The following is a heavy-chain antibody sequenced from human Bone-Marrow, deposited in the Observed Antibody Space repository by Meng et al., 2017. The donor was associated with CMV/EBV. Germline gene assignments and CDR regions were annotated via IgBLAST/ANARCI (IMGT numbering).Heavy chain of an antibody. CDR2: IYYSGST. V-gene: IGHV4-39*07. J-gene: IGHJ4*02. CDR3: ASHFVLVPAAMVGDDYFDY. Sequence: GSLRLSCTVSGGSISSSSYYWGWIRQPPGKGLEWIGSIYYSGSTYYNPSLKSRVTISVDTSKNQFSLKLSSVTAADTVVYYCASHFVLVPAAMVGDDYFDYWGQGTLVTVSS. D-gene: IGHD2-2*01. CDR1: GGSISSSSYY.